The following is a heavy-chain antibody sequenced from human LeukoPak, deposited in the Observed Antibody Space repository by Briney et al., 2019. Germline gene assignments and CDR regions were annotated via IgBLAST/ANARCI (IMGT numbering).Heavy chain of an antibody. D-gene: IGHD1-1*01. CDR2: INTNTGNP. Sequence: ASVKVSCKASGYTFTSYAMNWVRQAPGQGLEWMGWINTNTGNPTYAQGFTGRFVFSLDTSVSTAYLQISSLKAEDTAVYYCARDVPQDWNGGGWFDPWGQGTLVTVSS. CDR3: ARDVPQDWNGGGWFDP. CDR1: GYTFTSYA. J-gene: IGHJ5*02. V-gene: IGHV7-4-1*02.